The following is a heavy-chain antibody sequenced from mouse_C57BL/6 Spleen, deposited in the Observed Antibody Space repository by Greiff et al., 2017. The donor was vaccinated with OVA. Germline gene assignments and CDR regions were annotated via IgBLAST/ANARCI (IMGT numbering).Heavy chain of an antibody. V-gene: IGHV14-3*01. Sequence: VQLQQSVAELVRPGASVKLSCTASGFTIKNTYMHWVKQRPEQGLEWIGRIDPANGNTKYAPKFQGKATITADTSSNTAYLQLSSLTSEDTAIYYCARVGLTDRSYWYFDVWGTGTTLTVSS. CDR3: ARVGLTDRSYWYFDV. J-gene: IGHJ1*03. D-gene: IGHD1-1*01. CDR1: GFTIKNTY. CDR2: IDPANGNT.